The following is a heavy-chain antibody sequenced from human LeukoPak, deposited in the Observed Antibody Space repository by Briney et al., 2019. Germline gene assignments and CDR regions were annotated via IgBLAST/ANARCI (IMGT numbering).Heavy chain of an antibody. J-gene: IGHJ6*04. V-gene: IGHV3-48*03. D-gene: IGHD3-10*02. Sequence: RGSLRLSCAASGFTFSSYEMNWFRQAPGKGLEWVSYISSSGSTIYYADSGKGRFTISRDNAKNSLYLQMNSLRAEDTAVYYCAELGITMIGGVWGKGTTVTISS. CDR1: GFTFSSYE. CDR3: AELGITMIGGV. CDR2: ISSSGSTI.